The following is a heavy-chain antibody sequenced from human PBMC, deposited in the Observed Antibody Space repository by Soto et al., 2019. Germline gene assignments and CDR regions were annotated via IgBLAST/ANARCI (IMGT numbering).Heavy chain of an antibody. J-gene: IGHJ5*02. V-gene: IGHV3-53*01. CDR3: AGGGGYSGYDGHVS. CDR2: MYTGGST. Sequence: EVQLVESGGGLIHPGGSLRLSCGASGFTVSTTYMSWVRQAPGKGLEWGSTMYTGGSTSYADSVKGRFTISRDNSKNTLYRQLNSLRVVDTVVYYCAGGGGYSGYDGHVSWGQGTLVTVSS. CDR1: GFTVSTTY. D-gene: IGHD5-12*01.